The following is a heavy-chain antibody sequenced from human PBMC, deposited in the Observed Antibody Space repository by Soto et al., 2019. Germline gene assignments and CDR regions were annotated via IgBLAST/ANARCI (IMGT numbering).Heavy chain of an antibody. D-gene: IGHD3-10*01. V-gene: IGHV3-23*01. Sequence: EVQLLESGGGLVQPGGSLRLSCAASGFTFSSYAMSWVRQAPGKGLEWVSAISGSGGSTYYADSVKGWFTISRDNSKNTLYLQMNSLRAEDTAVYYCAKVGVEVGYFDYWGQGTLVTVSS. J-gene: IGHJ4*02. CDR1: GFTFSSYA. CDR2: ISGSGGST. CDR3: AKVGVEVGYFDY.